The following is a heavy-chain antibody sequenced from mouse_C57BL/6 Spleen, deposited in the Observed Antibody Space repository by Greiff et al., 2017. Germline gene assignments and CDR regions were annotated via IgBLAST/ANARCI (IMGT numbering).Heavy chain of an antibody. V-gene: IGHV1-55*01. CDR2: IYPGSGST. D-gene: IGHD2-4*01. J-gene: IGHJ4*01. CDR3: ALYDYDEGYAMDY. CDR1: GYTFTSYW. Sequence: QVQLQQPGAELVKPGASVKMSCKASGYTFTSYWITWVKQRPGQGLEWIGDIYPGSGSTNYNEKFKSKATLTVDTSSSTAYMQLSSLTSEDSAVYYCALYDYDEGYAMDYWGQGTSVTVSS.